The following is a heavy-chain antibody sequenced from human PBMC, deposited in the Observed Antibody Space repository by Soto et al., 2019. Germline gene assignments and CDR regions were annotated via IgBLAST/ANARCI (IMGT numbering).Heavy chain of an antibody. J-gene: IGHJ4*02. CDR3: AKDSRSGWHDYFDY. D-gene: IGHD6-19*01. V-gene: IGHV3-30*18. Sequence: QVQLVESGGGVVQPGRSLRLSCAASGFTFSSYGMHWVRQAPGKGLEWVAVISYDGSNKYYADSVKGRFTISRDNSKNTLYLQMNSLRAEDTAVYYCAKDSRSGWHDYFDYWGQGTLVTFSS. CDR2: ISYDGSNK. CDR1: GFTFSSYG.